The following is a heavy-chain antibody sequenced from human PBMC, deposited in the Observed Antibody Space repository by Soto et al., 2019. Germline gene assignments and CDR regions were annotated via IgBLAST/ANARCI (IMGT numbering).Heavy chain of an antibody. Sequence: PGESLKISCNGSGYSFTSYWIGWVRQMPGKGLEWMGIIYPGDSDTRYSPSFQGQVTISADKSISTAYLQWSSLKASDTAMYYCARLAQQRYYYYGMDVWGQGTTVTVSS. D-gene: IGHD6-13*01. V-gene: IGHV5-51*01. CDR1: GYSFTSYW. CDR2: IYPGDSDT. J-gene: IGHJ6*02. CDR3: ARLAQQRYYYYGMDV.